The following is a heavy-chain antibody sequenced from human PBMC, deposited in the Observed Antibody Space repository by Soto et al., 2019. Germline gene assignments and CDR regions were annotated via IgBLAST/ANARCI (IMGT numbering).Heavy chain of an antibody. D-gene: IGHD5-18*01. CDR2: IYWNDDK. Sequence: SGPTLVNPTQTLTLTCTFSGFSLSTSGVGVGWIRQPPGKALEWLALIYWNDDKRYSPSLKSRLTITKDTSKNQVVLTMPNMDPVYTATYYCAHSRYHTAMVTSYFDYWGQGTLVTVSS. CDR3: AHSRYHTAMVTSYFDY. J-gene: IGHJ4*02. V-gene: IGHV2-5*01. CDR1: GFSLSTSGVG.